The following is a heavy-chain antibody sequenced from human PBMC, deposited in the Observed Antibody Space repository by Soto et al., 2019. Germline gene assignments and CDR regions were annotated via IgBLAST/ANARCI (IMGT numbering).Heavy chain of an antibody. Sequence: QVQLQESGPGLVKPSQTLSLPCTVPGGSISSGGYYWSWIRQHPGKGLEWIGYIYYSGSTYYNPSLKSRVTISVDTSKNQFALKLSSVTAANTAVYYCARAWWLGWFDPWGQGTLVTVSS. CDR1: GGSISSGGYY. J-gene: IGHJ5*02. D-gene: IGHD6-19*01. CDR3: ARAWWLGWFDP. CDR2: IYYSGST. V-gene: IGHV4-31*03.